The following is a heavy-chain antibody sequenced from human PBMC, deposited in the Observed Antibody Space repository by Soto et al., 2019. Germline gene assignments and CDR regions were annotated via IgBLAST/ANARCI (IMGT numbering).Heavy chain of an antibody. D-gene: IGHD6-19*01. V-gene: IGHV3-7*05. CDR2: IKQDGSEQ. Sequence: EVLLVESGGGLVQPGGSLRLSCADSGFTFITYWMSWVRQAPGKGLEWVANIKQDGSEQFYVDSVKGRFTISRDNAKNSLSLQMNSLRAEDTAVYFCARLPHPGIAVAGTVYWGQGTLVTVSS. CDR3: ARLPHPGIAVAGTVY. CDR1: GFTFITYW. J-gene: IGHJ4*02.